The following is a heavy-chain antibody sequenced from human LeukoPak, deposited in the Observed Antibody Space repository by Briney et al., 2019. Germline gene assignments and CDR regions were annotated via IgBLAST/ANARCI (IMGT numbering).Heavy chain of an antibody. CDR3: AKDEAGIAVAGPYYFDY. CDR2: ISSSSSYI. J-gene: IGHJ4*02. V-gene: IGHV3-21*04. CDR1: GFTFSSYS. Sequence: GGSLRLSCAASGFTFSSYSMNWVRQAPGKGLEWVSSISSSSSYIYYADSVKGRFTISRDNSKNTLYLQMNSLRAEDTAVYYCAKDEAGIAVAGPYYFDYWGQGTLVTVSS. D-gene: IGHD6-19*01.